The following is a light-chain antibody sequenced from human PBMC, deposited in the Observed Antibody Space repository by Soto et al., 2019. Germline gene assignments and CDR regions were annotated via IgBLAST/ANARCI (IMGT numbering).Light chain of an antibody. V-gene: IGKV3-20*01. J-gene: IGKJ1*01. CDR2: GAS. CDR1: QSVSSSY. CDR3: QQYGSSPWA. Sequence: EIVLTQSPGTLSLSPGERATLSCRASQSVSSSYLAWYQQKPGQAPRLLIYGASSRATGIPDRFSGSGSGTDFTLTLSRLEPEAFAVYYCQQYGSSPWAFGQGTKVEIK.